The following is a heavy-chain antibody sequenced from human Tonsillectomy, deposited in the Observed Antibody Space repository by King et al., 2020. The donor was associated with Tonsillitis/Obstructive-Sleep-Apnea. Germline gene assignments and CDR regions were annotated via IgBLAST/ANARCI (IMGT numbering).Heavy chain of an antibody. CDR1: GGSIRSSTW. V-gene: IGHV4-4*02. CDR3: ARASGVVLTDTTGPEDSYFDS. J-gene: IGHJ4*02. Sequence: QLQESGPGVVKPSGTLSLTCAMSGGSIRSSTWWSWVRQPPGKGLEWIGEIHHSGSTTYLPSLKSRVTISVDRSKNQFSLNLSSATAADTAVYYCARASGVVLTDTTGPEDSYFDSWGRGILVTVSS. CDR2: IHHSGST. D-gene: IGHD1-14*01.